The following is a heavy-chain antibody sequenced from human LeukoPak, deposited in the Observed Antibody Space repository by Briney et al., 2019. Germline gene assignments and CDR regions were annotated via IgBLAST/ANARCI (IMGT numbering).Heavy chain of an antibody. CDR1: GFTFSNYT. V-gene: IGHV3-21*01. CDR3: AREMSGSGKNY. J-gene: IGHJ4*02. Sequence: GGSLRLSCAASGFTFSNYTMNWVRQAPGKGLEWVSSISSRSSYIYYADSVKGRFTISRDNAKNSLYLQMNSLRAGDTAVYYCAREMSGSGKNYWGQGTLVAVSS. D-gene: IGHD3-10*01. CDR2: ISSRSSYI.